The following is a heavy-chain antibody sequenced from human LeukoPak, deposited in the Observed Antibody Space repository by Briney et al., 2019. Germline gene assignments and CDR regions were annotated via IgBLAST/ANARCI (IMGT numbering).Heavy chain of an antibody. J-gene: IGHJ4*02. CDR3: ASEPSNTYYYDSSGYYPY. CDR2: INPNSGGT. D-gene: IGHD3-22*01. V-gene: IGHV1-2*02. Sequence: ASVKVSCKASGYTFTGYYMHWVRQAPGQGLEWMGWINPNSGGTNYAQKFQGRVTMTRDTSISTAYMELSRLRSDDTAVYYCASEPSNTYYYDSSGYYPYWGQGTLVTVSS. CDR1: GYTFTGYY.